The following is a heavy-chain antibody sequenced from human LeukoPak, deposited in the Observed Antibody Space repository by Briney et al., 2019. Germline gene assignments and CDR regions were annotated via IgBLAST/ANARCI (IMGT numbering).Heavy chain of an antibody. D-gene: IGHD1-1*01. CDR2: ITAIGPME. CDR1: GFMFSTYE. Sequence: GGSLRLSCAASGFMFSTYELSWVRQAPGKGLEGLSSITAIGPMEYYADSVKGRFTISRDNAHNSFYLQISSLRAEDTAVYYCVREKNRDLEGEAIVWGAPYDYWGQGTVVTVSS. CDR3: VREKNRDLEGEAIVWGAPYDY. V-gene: IGHV3-48*03. J-gene: IGHJ4*02.